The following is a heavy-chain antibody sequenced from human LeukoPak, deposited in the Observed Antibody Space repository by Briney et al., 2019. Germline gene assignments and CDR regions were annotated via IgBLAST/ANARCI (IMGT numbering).Heavy chain of an antibody. CDR2: ISGSGGST. CDR3: ATGPILMVRGGGVQSGAPHGMDV. Sequence: PGGSLRLSCAASGFTFSSYAMSWVRQAPGKGLEWVSAISGSGGSTYYADSVKGRFTISRDNSKNTLYLQMNSLRAEDTAVYYCATGPILMVRGGGVQSGAPHGMDVWGQGTTVTVSS. J-gene: IGHJ6*02. V-gene: IGHV3-23*01. D-gene: IGHD3-10*01. CDR1: GFTFSSYA.